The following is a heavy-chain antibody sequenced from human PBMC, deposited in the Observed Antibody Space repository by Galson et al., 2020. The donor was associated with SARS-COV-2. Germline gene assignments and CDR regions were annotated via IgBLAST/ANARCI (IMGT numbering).Heavy chain of an antibody. CDR2: IYYTGSS. V-gene: IGHV4-30-2*01. CDR1: GGSISNTGYS. Sequence: ETSETLSLTCAVSGGSISNTGYSWSWFRQPPGKGLEWIGYIYYTGSSYYNPSLKSRVTISVDRSKNQFSLKVNSMTAADTAVYFCARGLKNYDFLTGPRHDAFDIWGQGKMVTVSS. J-gene: IGHJ3*02. D-gene: IGHD3-9*01. CDR3: ARGLKNYDFLTGPRHDAFDI.